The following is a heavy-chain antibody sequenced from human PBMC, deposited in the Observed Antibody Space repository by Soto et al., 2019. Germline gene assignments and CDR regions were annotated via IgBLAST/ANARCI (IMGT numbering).Heavy chain of an antibody. J-gene: IGHJ5*02. Sequence: PGGSLRLSCTASGFTFGDYGMGWFRQAPGTGLEWVGFIRSKAFGGTTEYAASVKGRFTISRDDSKSIAYLHMNSLKTEGTAVYYCTRDPYSSSWYPNWFDPWGQGTLVTVSS. CDR3: TRDPYSSSWYPNWFDP. CDR1: GFTFGDYG. D-gene: IGHD6-13*01. CDR2: IRSKAFGGTT. V-gene: IGHV3-49*03.